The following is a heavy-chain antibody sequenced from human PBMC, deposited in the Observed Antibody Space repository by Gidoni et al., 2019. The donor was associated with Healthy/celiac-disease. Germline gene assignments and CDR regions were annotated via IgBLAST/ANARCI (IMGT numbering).Heavy chain of an antibody. Sequence: QVQLQQWGAGLLKPSETLSLTCAVYGGSFSGYYWSWIRQPPGKGLEWIGEINHSGSTNYNPSRKSRVTISVDTSKNQFSLKLSSVTAADTAVYYCARKRFRELSLLSGNYYYYYGMDVWGQGTTVTVSS. CDR1: GGSFSGYY. CDR3: ARKRFRELSLLSGNYYYYYGMDV. D-gene: IGHD3-16*02. V-gene: IGHV4-34*01. CDR2: INHSGST. J-gene: IGHJ6*02.